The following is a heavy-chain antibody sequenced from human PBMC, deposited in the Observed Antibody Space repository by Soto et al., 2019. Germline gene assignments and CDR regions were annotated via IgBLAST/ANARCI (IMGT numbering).Heavy chain of an antibody. V-gene: IGHV1-69*01. CDR2: IIPIFGTA. D-gene: IGHD1-26*01. Sequence: QVQLVQSGAEVKKPRSSVKVSCKASGGTFSSYSINWVRQAPGQGLEWMGEIIPIFGTANYAQKFQGRVTITADESTSTAYMALSSLRSEDTAVYYCARDGGRHSGGIDYWGQGTLVTVS. CDR3: ARDGGRHSGGIDY. CDR1: GGTFSSYS. J-gene: IGHJ4*02.